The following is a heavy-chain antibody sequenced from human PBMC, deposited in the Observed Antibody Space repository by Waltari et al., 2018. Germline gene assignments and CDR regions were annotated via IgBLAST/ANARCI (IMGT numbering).Heavy chain of an antibody. CDR3: AKESYYDFWSGYPQPFDY. V-gene: IGHV3-23*04. Sequence: EVQLVESGGGLVQPGGSLRLSCAASGFTFSSYAMSWVRQAPGKGLEWVSAISGSGGSTYYADSVKGRFTIARDNSKNTLYLQMTSLRAEDTAVYYCAKESYYDFWSGYPQPFDYWGQGTLVTVSS. CDR2: ISGSGGST. J-gene: IGHJ4*02. CDR1: GFTFSSYA. D-gene: IGHD3-3*01.